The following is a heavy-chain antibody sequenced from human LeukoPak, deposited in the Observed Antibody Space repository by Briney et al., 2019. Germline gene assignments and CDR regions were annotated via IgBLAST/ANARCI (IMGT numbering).Heavy chain of an antibody. CDR1: GGTFSSYT. CDR3: ASATLRCSGGSCYEMDV. CDR2: IIPLFGTP. Sequence: SVKVSCKAFGGTFSSYTISWVRQAPGQGLEWMGGIIPLFGTPDYAQKFQDRLTITADKSTSTAYMELSSLRSEDTAVYYCASATLRCSGGSCYEMDVWGKGTTVTVSS. J-gene: IGHJ6*04. V-gene: IGHV1-69*06. D-gene: IGHD2-15*01.